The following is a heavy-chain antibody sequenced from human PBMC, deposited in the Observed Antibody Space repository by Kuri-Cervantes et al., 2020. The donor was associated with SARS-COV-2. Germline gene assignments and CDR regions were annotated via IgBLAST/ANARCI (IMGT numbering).Heavy chain of an antibody. D-gene: IGHD6-13*01. CDR3: ARDRYSSSCFNY. Sequence: LSLTCAACGFTFSSYDMHWVRQATGKGLEWVSAIGTAGDTYYPGSVKGQFTISRENAKNSLYLQMNSLRAGDTAVYYCARDRYSSSCFNYWGQGTLVTVSS. CDR2: IGTAGDT. J-gene: IGHJ4*02. V-gene: IGHV3-13*03. CDR1: GFTFSSYD.